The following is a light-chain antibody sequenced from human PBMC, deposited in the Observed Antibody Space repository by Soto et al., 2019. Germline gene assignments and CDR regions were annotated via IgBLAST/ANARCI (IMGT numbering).Light chain of an antibody. V-gene: IGLV2-14*03. CDR1: SSDIGAYNY. CDR2: DVN. Sequence: QSALTQPASVSGSPGQSITISCTGTSSDIGAYNYVSWYRQHPGKAPQLLIYDVNNRPSGVSHRFSGSNSGNTASLTISGLQSEDEADYFCTSYTGSNTLEVFGPGTKLTVL. CDR3: TSYTGSNTLEV. J-gene: IGLJ1*01.